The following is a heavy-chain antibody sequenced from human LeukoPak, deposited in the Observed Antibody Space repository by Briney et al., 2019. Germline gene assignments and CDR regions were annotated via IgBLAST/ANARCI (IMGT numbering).Heavy chain of an antibody. CDR2: IYPGEADT. CDR3: PRRLGGSDVFDI. J-gene: IGHJ3*02. CDR1: GCPLASYW. V-gene: IGHV5-51*01. Sequence: GGPRQLSGQGSGCPLASYWSGGAGKPPGKGREGMGNIYPGEADTRYSPSFQGEVTTSADKTSNTPCLKWMSLEASDSGMYYCPRRLGGSDVFDIWGQGTMVTVSS. D-gene: IGHD3-16*01.